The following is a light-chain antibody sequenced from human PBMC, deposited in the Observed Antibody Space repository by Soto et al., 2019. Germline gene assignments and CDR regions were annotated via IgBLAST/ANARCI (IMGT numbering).Light chain of an antibody. V-gene: IGKV3-11*01. Sequence: EIVLTQSPATLSLSPGERATLSCRASQSVSTYLAWYQQKPGQAPRLLIYDAFNRATGVPARFRGSGSGTDFTLTISSLEPEDFALYYCQQRSNWPITFGQGTRLEIK. CDR2: DAF. CDR3: QQRSNWPIT. J-gene: IGKJ5*01. CDR1: QSVSTY.